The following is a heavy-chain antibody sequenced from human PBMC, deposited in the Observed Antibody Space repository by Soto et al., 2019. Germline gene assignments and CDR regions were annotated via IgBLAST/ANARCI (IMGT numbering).Heavy chain of an antibody. CDR1: GFTFSIYI. Sequence: GGSLRRSCAASGFTFSIYIMNWVRQAKGKGLEWVSSISSSSSYIYYADSVKGRFTISRDNAKNSLYLQMNSLRAEDTAVYYCAKQDYCSGGSCFFDYWGQGTLVTVSS. CDR3: AKQDYCSGGSCFFDY. J-gene: IGHJ4*02. CDR2: ISSSSSYI. D-gene: IGHD2-15*01. V-gene: IGHV3-21*01.